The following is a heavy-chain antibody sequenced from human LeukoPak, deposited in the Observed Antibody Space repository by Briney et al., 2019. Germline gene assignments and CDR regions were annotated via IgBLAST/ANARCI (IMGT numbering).Heavy chain of an antibody. CDR1: GFTFSSYA. V-gene: IGHV3-23*01. CDR3: ARARAYKLYLDY. CDR2: ISGSGGST. Sequence: GGSLRLSCAASGFTFSSYAMSWVRQAPGKGLEWVSAISGSGGSTYYADSVKGRFTISKDNSKNTLYLQMDSLRAEDTAVYYCARARAYKLYLDYWGQGTLVTVSS. D-gene: IGHD1-1*01. J-gene: IGHJ4*02.